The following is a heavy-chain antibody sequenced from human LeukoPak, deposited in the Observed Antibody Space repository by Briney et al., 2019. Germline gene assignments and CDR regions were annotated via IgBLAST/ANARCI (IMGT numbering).Heavy chain of an antibody. J-gene: IGHJ4*02. CDR3: AKDGLGIWSRGYFDY. CDR1: GYTFTNYD. CDR2: VNPNSGNA. Sequence: ASVKVSCKASGYTFTNYDMNWVRQASGQGLEWMGWVNPNSGNAGYAQKFQGRVTMTMATSLSTAYMELSSLRSEDTAVYYCAKDGLGIWSRGYFDYWGQGTLVTVSS. V-gene: IGHV1-8*01. D-gene: IGHD7-27*01.